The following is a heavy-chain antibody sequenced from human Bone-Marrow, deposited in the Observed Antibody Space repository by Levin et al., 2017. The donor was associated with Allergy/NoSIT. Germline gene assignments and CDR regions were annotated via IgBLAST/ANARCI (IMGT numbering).Heavy chain of an antibody. CDR3: ARGEGYRYGDS. D-gene: IGHD5-18*01. V-gene: IGHV5-51*01. CDR1: GYSFTSYW. CDR2: IYPLDSDT. J-gene: IGHJ4*02. Sequence: PGESLKISCKASGYSFTSYWIGWVRQMPGKGLEWMGIIYPLDSDTKYNPSFRGQVTISADRSINTAYLLWSGLRASDTATYYCARGEGYRYGDSWGQGTLVTVSS.